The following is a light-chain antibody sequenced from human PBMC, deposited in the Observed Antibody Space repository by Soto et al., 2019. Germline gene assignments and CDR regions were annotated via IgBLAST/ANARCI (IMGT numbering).Light chain of an antibody. CDR1: SSDVGAYDF. CDR2: DVT. V-gene: IGLV2-14*01. CDR3: SSYTTRSTLV. J-gene: IGLJ2*01. Sequence: QLVLTQPASVSGSPGQSITISCTGTSSDVGAYDFVSWYQHYPGKAPKLVTFDVTHRPPGISDRFSGSKSANTASLTISGLQAEDEAFYYCSSYTTRSTLVFGGGTKLTVL.